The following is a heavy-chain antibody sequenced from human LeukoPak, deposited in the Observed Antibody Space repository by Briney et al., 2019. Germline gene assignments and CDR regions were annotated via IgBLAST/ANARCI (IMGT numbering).Heavy chain of an antibody. Sequence: PGGSLRLSCAASGFTFSTYAVSWVRQAPGKGLEWVSGISGSGGSTSYADSVKGRFIISRDNSKNTLYLQMNSLRAEDTAVYYCAKDLVGYSGYDFDYWVQGTLVTVSS. CDR1: GFTFSTYA. D-gene: IGHD5-12*01. CDR2: ISGSGGST. CDR3: AKDLVGYSGYDFDY. V-gene: IGHV3-23*01. J-gene: IGHJ4*02.